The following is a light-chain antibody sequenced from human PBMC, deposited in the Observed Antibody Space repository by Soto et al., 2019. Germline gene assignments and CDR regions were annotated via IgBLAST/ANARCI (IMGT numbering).Light chain of an antibody. J-gene: IGLJ1*01. CDR1: SSDVGGYNY. Sequence: QSALTQPASVSGSPGQSITISCTGTSSDVGGYNYVSWYQQHPGKAPKLLIYEVNNRPSGVSNRFSGSKSGNTASLTISGLQAEDEADYYCNSYTSSTTYVVGTGTKV. CDR2: EVN. V-gene: IGLV2-14*01. CDR3: NSYTSSTTYV.